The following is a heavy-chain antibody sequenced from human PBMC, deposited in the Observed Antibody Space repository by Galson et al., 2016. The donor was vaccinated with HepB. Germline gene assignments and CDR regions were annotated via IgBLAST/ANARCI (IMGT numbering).Heavy chain of an antibody. Sequence: SLRLSCAASEFTFSSYGMHWVRQAPGKGLEWVAVILYDGSDKNYAESVKGRFTISRDNSKSTLYLQMNSLRVEDTAVYYCAKLHTDTIVGDVWGKGTTVTVSS. CDR2: ILYDGSDK. D-gene: IGHD3-22*01. J-gene: IGHJ6*04. V-gene: IGHV3-30*18. CDR3: AKLHTDTIVGDV. CDR1: EFTFSSYG.